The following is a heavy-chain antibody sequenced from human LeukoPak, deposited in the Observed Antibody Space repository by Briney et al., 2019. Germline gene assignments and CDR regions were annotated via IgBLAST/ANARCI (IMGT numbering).Heavy chain of an antibody. J-gene: IGHJ6*03. CDR2: MNPNSGNT. V-gene: IGHV1-8*03. D-gene: IGHD2-8*01. CDR3: ARGRDALKNYYMDV. CDR1: GYTFTSYD. Sequence: ASVKVSCKASGYTFTSYDINWVRQATGQELEWMGWMNPNSGNTGYAQKFQGRVTITRNTSISTAYMELSSLRSEDTAVYYCARGRDALKNYYMDVWGKGTTVTVSS.